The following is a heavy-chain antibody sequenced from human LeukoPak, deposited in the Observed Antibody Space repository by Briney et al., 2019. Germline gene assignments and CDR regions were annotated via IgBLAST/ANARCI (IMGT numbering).Heavy chain of an antibody. CDR1: GGTFSSYA. V-gene: IGHV1-69*06. CDR2: IIPMFGTA. D-gene: IGHD4-17*01. J-gene: IGHJ3*02. CDR3: ARDLTHDYAGTGAFDI. Sequence: ASVKVSCKASGGTFSSYAISWVRQAPGQGLEWMGGIIPMFGTANYAQKFQGRVTITADKSTSTAYMELSSLRSDDTAVYYCARDLTHDYAGTGAFDIWGQGTMVTVSS.